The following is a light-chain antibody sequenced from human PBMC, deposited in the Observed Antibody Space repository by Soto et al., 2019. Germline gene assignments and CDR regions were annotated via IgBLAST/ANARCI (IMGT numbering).Light chain of an antibody. J-gene: IGLJ1*01. CDR2: EVS. V-gene: IGLV2-23*02. Sequence: QSALTQPASVSGSPGQSITISCTGTNSDVGSYNLVSWYQQHPGKAPKVIIYEVSERPSGVSDRFSGSKSGNTASLMISWLQAEDEADYYCCSYAGSSTQSYVFGSGTKVTV. CDR1: NSDVGSYNL. CDR3: CSYAGSSTQSYV.